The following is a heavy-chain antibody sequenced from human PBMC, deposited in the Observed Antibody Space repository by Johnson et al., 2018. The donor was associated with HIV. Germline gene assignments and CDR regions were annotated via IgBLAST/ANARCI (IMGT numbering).Heavy chain of an antibody. J-gene: IGHJ3*01. Sequence: QVQLVESGGDVVQPGRSLRLSCAASGFTFRSYAMHWVRQAPGKGLEWVAAIGYDGNDKDYADSVKGRFTISRDNSRNTLYLHLNSLRAVDTAVYYCAKALNYYDSEEDACDVWGQGTMVTVSS. V-gene: IGHV3-30*04. D-gene: IGHD3-22*01. CDR2: IGYDGNDK. CDR1: GFTFRSYA. CDR3: AKALNYYDSEEDACDV.